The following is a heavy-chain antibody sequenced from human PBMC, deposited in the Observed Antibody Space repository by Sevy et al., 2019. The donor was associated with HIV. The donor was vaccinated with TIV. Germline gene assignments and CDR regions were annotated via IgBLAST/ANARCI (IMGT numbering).Heavy chain of an antibody. D-gene: IGHD3-22*01. CDR3: ATMDYYYDTSGYSSGDY. J-gene: IGHJ4*02. Sequence: ASVKVSCKVSGYTLSDLPMYWVRQAPGKGLEWMGGFDPEDGETIYAQKIQGRVTMTEDTSTDTAYMELSSLTSEDTAVYYCATMDYYYDTSGYSSGDYWGQGTLVTVSS. CDR2: FDPEDGET. V-gene: IGHV1-24*01. CDR1: GYTLSDLP.